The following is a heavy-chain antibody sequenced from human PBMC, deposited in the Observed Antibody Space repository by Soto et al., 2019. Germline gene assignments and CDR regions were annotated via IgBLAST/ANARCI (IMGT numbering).Heavy chain of an antibody. CDR2: IYYQGNT. Sequence: QLQLQESGPGLVKPSETLSLTCTDSGGSISNHYWSWIRQPPGKGLEWIGYIYYQGNTNYHPTLESRDTQSVDTSNNQNSLKLSSVTAADTAVYYCTRANWYSEYWGQGTLVTVSS. J-gene: IGHJ4*02. V-gene: IGHV4-59*11. CDR3: TRANWYSEY. D-gene: IGHD7-27*01. CDR1: GGSISNHY.